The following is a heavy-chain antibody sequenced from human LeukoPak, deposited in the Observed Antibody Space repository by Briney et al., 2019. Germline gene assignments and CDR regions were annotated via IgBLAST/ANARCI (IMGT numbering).Heavy chain of an antibody. CDR1: GGSISSSSYY. CDR2: IYYSGST. V-gene: IGHV4-39*07. J-gene: IGHJ4*02. D-gene: IGHD1-1*01. Sequence: PSETLSLTCTVSGGSISSSSYYWGWIRQPPGKGLEWIGSIYYSGSTYYNPSLKSRVTISVDTSKNQFSLKLSSVTAADTAVYYCASQPLQLGIEDQWDYWGQGTLVTVSS. CDR3: ASQPLQLGIEDQWDY.